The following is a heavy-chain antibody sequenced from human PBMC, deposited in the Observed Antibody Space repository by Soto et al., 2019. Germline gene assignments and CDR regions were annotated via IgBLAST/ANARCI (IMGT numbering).Heavy chain of an antibody. CDR1: CFFISSGNY. J-gene: IGHJ6*02. CDR2: IFYSGTT. CDR3: ARDLWVEPELYYYGMDV. Sequence: SETLSLTCAVSCFFISSGNYWSWIRQTPGKGLEWIGHIFYSGTTYYNPSLKSRLTISVDTSKNHFSLRLTSVTAADTAVYYCARDLWVEPELYYYGMDVWGQGTTVTVSS. D-gene: IGHD1-1*01. V-gene: IGHV4-30-4*01.